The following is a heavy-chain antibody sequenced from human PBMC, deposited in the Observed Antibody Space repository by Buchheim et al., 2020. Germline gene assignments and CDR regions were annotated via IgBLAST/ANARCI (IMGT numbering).Heavy chain of an antibody. Sequence: QVQLQESGPGLVKPSGTLSLTCTVSGASISHTNWWSWVRQAPGKGLEWIGEVFHSGTTNYNPSLKSRVTILVDESQNQFSLRLSSVTAADTAVYYCARKSVAGTLDYWGQGT. CDR2: VFHSGTT. CDR3: ARKSVAGTLDY. J-gene: IGHJ4*02. CDR1: GASISHTNW. V-gene: IGHV4-4*02. D-gene: IGHD1-7*01.